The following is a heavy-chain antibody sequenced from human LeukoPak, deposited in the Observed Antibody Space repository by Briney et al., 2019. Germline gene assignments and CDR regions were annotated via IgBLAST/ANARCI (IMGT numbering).Heavy chain of an antibody. CDR1: GITFGNYD. V-gene: IGHV3-23*01. Sequence: GGSLRLSCRVSGITFGNYDMSRVRQAPGKGLEWVSGVSGSGDSKYYVDSVEGRFTIYRDNSKNTLFLQMDILGAEDTAVYYCAKGGMSMIRGGAFDYWGQGSRVTVSS. J-gene: IGHJ4*02. CDR3: AKGGMSMIRGGAFDY. D-gene: IGHD3-10*01. CDR2: VSGSGDSK.